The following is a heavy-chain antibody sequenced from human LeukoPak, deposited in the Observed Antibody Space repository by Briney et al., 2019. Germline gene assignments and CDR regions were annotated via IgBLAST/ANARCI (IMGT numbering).Heavy chain of an antibody. CDR1: GGSFSGYY. J-gene: IGHJ6*03. CDR2: INHSGST. V-gene: IGHV4-34*01. Sequence: SETLSLPCAVFGGSFSGYYWSWIRQRPGKGLEWIGEINHSGSTNYNPSLKSRVTISVDTSKNQFSLRVSSVTAADTAVYYCARAYGDYRYYYYYMDVWGKGTTVTVSS. D-gene: IGHD4-17*01. CDR3: ARAYGDYRYYYYYMDV.